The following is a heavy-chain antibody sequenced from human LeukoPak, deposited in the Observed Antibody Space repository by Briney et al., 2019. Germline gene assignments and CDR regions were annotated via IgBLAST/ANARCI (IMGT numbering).Heavy chain of an antibody. Sequence: GGSLRLSCAASGFTFSSHAMSWVRQAPGKGLEWVSAISGSGGSTYYADSVKGRFTISRDNSKNTLYLQMNSLRAEDTAVYYCANFGSGSYVYYGMDVWGQGTTVTVSS. CDR1: GFTFSSHA. D-gene: IGHD3-10*01. V-gene: IGHV3-23*01. CDR2: ISGSGGST. CDR3: ANFGSGSYVYYGMDV. J-gene: IGHJ6*02.